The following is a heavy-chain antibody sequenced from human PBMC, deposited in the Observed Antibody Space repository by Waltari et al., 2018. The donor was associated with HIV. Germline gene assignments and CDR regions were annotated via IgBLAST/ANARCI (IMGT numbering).Heavy chain of an antibody. D-gene: IGHD1-1*01. V-gene: IGHV3-33*01. Sequence: QVQLVESGGGVVQPGTSLRLSCAASGLTFNNNAMHWVRQAPGKGLEWVAVIWYDGRNKYYSDSVKGRFSITRDTSKNTLSLEMNSLRAEDTGIYYCARDRTATSRGNGMDVWGPGTTVIVSS. CDR3: ARDRTATSRGNGMDV. J-gene: IGHJ6*02. CDR1: GLTFNNNA. CDR2: IWYDGRNK.